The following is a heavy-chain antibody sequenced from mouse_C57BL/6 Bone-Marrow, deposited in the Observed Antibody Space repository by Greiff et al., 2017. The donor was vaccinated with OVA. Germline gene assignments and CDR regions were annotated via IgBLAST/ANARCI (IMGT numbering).Heavy chain of an antibody. D-gene: IGHD2-5*01. V-gene: IGHV5-6*01. Sequence: EVKLVESGGDLVKPGGSLKLSCAASGFTFSSYGMSWVRQTPDKRLEWVATISSGGSYPYYPDSVKGRFTISRDNAKNTLYLQMSSLKSEDTAMYYCARHSYSNPNYCDDWGQGTTLTVSS. CDR1: GFTFSSYG. J-gene: IGHJ2*01. CDR3: ARHSYSNPNYCDD. CDR2: ISSGGSYP.